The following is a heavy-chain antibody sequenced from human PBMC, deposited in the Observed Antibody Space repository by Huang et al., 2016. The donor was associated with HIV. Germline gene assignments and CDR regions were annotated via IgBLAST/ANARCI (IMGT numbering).Heavy chain of an antibody. CDR1: GYTFTSYD. J-gene: IGHJ6*02. V-gene: IGHV1-8*01. Sequence: QVQLVQSGAEVKKPGASVKVSCKASGYTFTSYDINWVRQATGHGLEWMGWMKPNSGDTCYAQKCQGRVTMNRNTSISTAYMELSSLIFDDTAVYYCARGDSGSYLSDHYYYGMDVWGQGTTVTVSS. D-gene: IGHD1-26*01. CDR2: MKPNSGDT. CDR3: ARGDSGSYLSDHYYYGMDV.